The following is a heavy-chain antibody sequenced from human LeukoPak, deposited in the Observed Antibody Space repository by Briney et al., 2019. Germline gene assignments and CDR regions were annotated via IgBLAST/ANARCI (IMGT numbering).Heavy chain of an antibody. CDR2: IYSGGST. V-gene: IGHV3-53*01. J-gene: IGHJ4*02. Sequence: PGGSLRLSCAASGFTVSSNYMSWVRQAPGKGLEWVSVIYSGGSTYYADSVKGRFTISRDNSKNTLYLQMNSLRAEDTAVYYCAKKVRGPLYYFDYWGEGTLVTVSS. D-gene: IGHD3-10*01. CDR3: AKKVRGPLYYFDY. CDR1: GFTVSSNY.